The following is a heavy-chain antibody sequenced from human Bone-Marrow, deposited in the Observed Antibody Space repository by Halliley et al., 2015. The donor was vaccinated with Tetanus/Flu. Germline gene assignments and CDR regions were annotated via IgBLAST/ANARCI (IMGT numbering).Heavy chain of an antibody. J-gene: IGHJ4*02. V-gene: IGHV3-23*01. CDR3: ARGPGIAAIGTPAFPDY. D-gene: IGHD6-13*01. Sequence: SVKGRFTISRDNSKNTLYLQMNSLRAEDTAVYYCARGPGIAAIGTPAFPDYWGQGILVTVSS.